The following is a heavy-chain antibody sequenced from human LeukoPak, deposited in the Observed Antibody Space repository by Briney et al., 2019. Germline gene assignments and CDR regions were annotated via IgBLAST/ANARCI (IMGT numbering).Heavy chain of an antibody. V-gene: IGHV3-23*01. CDR2: ISGSGGST. Sequence: GGSLRLSCAASGFTFRSNAMSWVRQAPGKGLEWVSAISGSGGSTYYADSVKGRFTISRDNSKNTLYLQMNSLRAEDTAVYYCAKFYYDFWSGSDYWGQGTLVTVSS. CDR3: AKFYYDFWSGSDY. D-gene: IGHD3-3*01. CDR1: GFTFRSNA. J-gene: IGHJ4*02.